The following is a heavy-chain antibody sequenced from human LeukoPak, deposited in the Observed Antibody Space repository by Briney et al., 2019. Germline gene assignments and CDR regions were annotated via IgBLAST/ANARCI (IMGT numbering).Heavy chain of an antibody. Sequence: GGSLRLSCAASGFTFSSYSMNWVRQAPGKGLEWVSYISSGSSTIYYADSVKGRFTISRDNAKNSLYLQMNSPRAEDTALYHCARDTPIAAAGTFYYGMDVWGQGTTVTVSS. J-gene: IGHJ6*02. D-gene: IGHD6-13*01. CDR3: ARDTPIAAAGTFYYGMDV. CDR1: GFTFSSYS. CDR2: ISSGSSTI. V-gene: IGHV3-48*04.